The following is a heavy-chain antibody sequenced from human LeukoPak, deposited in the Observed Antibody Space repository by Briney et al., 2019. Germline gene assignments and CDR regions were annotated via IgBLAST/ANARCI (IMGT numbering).Heavy chain of an antibody. CDR1: GFTFSSYW. Sequence: PGGSLRLSCAASGFTFSSYWMSWVRQAPGKGLEWVANIKQDGSEKYYVGSVKGRFTISRDNAKNSLYLQMNSLRAEDTAVYYCASINLWFGELLQYGMDVWGQGTTVTVSS. J-gene: IGHJ6*02. CDR2: IKQDGSEK. D-gene: IGHD3-10*01. V-gene: IGHV3-7*01. CDR3: ASINLWFGELLQYGMDV.